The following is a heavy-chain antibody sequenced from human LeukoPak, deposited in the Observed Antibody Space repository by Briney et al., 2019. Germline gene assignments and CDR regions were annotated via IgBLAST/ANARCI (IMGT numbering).Heavy chain of an antibody. CDR2: IKSKTDGGTT. J-gene: IGHJ4*02. CDR1: GFTFSNAW. CDR3: TTERWPTDFDY. D-gene: IGHD4-23*01. Sequence: GGSLRLSCAASGFTFSNAWMSWVRQAAGKGLEWVGRIKSKTDGGTTDYAAPVKGRFTISRDDSKNTLYLQMNSLKTEDTVVYYCTTERWPTDFDYWGQGTLVTVSS. V-gene: IGHV3-15*01.